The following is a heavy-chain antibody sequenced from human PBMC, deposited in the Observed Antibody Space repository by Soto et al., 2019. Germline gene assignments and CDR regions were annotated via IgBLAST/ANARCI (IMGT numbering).Heavy chain of an antibody. CDR3: GKVLVGATGHTDSDS. J-gene: IGHJ4*02. Sequence: ETLSLTCTVSGGSIYRSGYYWGWIRQPPGRGLEWIGNIDYNGVTYSNPSLKSRVTISRDTSKNQFSLKLTSETAADTALYYCGKVLVGATGHTDSDSWGPGTLVTVSS. D-gene: IGHD2-15*01. CDR1: GGSIYRSGYY. CDR2: IDYNGVT. V-gene: IGHV4-39*01.